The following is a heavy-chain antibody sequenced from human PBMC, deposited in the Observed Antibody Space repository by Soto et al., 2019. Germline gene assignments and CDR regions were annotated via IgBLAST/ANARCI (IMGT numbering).Heavy chain of an antibody. V-gene: IGHV4-59*01. J-gene: IGHJ5*02. D-gene: IGHD3-10*01. CDR3: ARDAHPLGWFDP. CDR1: GGSISTYY. Sequence: QVQLKESGPGLMKPSETLSLTCTLSGGSISTYYWNWIRQPPGKGLEWIGYIYYLGRTNYNPSLRGRVTMSIDTSKNQFSLRLSFVTAADTAVYYCARDAHPLGWFDPWGQGSLVTVSS. CDR2: IYYLGRT.